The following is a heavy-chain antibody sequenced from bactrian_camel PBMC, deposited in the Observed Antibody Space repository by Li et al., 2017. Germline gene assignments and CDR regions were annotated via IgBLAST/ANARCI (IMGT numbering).Heavy chain of an antibody. CDR2: ISSDGII. V-gene: IGHV3S55*01. D-gene: IGHD3*01. CDR3: AADLADWISGRIDFGY. J-gene: IGHJ6*01. CDR1: GYTAKTCS. Sequence: VQLVESGGGSVQAGGSLRLSCAASGYTAKTCSWNWYRQAPGKERELVSTISSDGIIAYADSVKGRFTISQDNAKNTLYLQMNSLKPEDTAMYYCAADLADWISGRIDFGYWGQGTQVTVS.